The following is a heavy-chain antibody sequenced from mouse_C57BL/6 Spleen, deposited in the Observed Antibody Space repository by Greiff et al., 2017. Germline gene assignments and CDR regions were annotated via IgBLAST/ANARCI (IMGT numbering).Heavy chain of an antibody. CDR1: GYTFTDYN. J-gene: IGHJ3*01. D-gene: IGHD2-4*01. Sequence: VQLQQSGPELVKPGASVKMSCKASGYTFTDYNMHWVKQSHGKSLEWIGYINPNNGGTSYNQKFKGKATLTVNKSSSTAYMELRSLTSEDSAVYYCARVYDYDVGAWFAYWGQGTLVTVSA. V-gene: IGHV1-22*01. CDR2: INPNNGGT. CDR3: ARVYDYDVGAWFAY.